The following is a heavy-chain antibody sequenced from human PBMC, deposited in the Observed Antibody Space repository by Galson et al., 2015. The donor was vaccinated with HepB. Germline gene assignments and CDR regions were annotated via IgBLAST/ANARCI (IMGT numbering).Heavy chain of an antibody. CDR3: AKARGSSSGRGVDF. Sequence: SLRLSCAASGFTFDHYAMHWVRQAPGRGLEWVSGISWHSGNIAYADSVKGRFTISRDNARKSLYLQMNNLRAEDTAFYYCAKARGSSSGRGVDFWGQGTLVTVSS. D-gene: IGHD6-6*01. CDR2: ISWHSGNI. CDR1: GFTFDHYA. V-gene: IGHV3-9*01. J-gene: IGHJ4*02.